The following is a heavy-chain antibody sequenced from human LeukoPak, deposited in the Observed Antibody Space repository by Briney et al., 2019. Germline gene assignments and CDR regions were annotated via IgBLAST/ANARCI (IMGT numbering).Heavy chain of an antibody. CDR3: ARDDLHSGFDP. V-gene: IGHV4-30-4*08. CDR2: IYYSGST. J-gene: IGHJ5*02. CDR1: GGSISSGDYY. D-gene: IGHD3-10*01. Sequence: SETLSLTCTVSGGSISSGDYYWSWIRQPPGKGLEWIGYIYYSGSTYYNPSLKSRVTISVDTSKNQFSLKLSSVTAADTAVYYCARDDLHSGFDPWGQGTLVIVSS.